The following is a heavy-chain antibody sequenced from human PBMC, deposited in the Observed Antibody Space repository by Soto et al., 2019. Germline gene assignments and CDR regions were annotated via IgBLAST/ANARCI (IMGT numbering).Heavy chain of an antibody. CDR1: GYTFTSYG. Sequence: ASVKVSCKASGYTFTSYGISWVRQAPGQGLEWMGWISAYNGNTNYAQKLQGRVTMTTDTSTSTAYMELRSLRSDDTAVYYCARDFPVVGVAVSWWFDPWGQGTLVTVSS. V-gene: IGHV1-18*01. CDR2: ISAYNGNT. D-gene: IGHD2-15*01. J-gene: IGHJ5*02. CDR3: ARDFPVVGVAVSWWFDP.